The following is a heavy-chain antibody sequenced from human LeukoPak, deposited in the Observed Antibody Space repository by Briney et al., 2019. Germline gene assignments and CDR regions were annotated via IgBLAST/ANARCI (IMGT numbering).Heavy chain of an antibody. CDR2: IITLSATYL. CDR1: GFTFSSYS. V-gene: IGHV3-21*04. J-gene: IGHJ4*02. D-gene: IGHD1-26*01. CDR3: VKDSPPRYSGSPPAY. Sequence: GGSLRLSCVASGFTFSSYSMNWVRQAPGRGLEWVSSIITLSATYLYYADSVKGRFTISRDNAKNSLYLQMNSLRADDTAVYYCVKDSPPRYSGSPPAYWGQGTLVTVSS.